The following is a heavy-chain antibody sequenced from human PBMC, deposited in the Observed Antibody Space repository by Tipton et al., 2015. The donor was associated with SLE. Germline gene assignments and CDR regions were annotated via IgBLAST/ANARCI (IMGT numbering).Heavy chain of an antibody. CDR1: GGSISSYF. CDR3: AKEGGYYSFDI. J-gene: IGHJ3*02. CDR2: ISYDGTNE. V-gene: IGHV3-30*18. Sequence: LSLTCTVSGGSISSYFWSWVRQAPGKGLEWVTVISYDGTNEYYADSVKGRFTISRDNSKNTLFLQMNSLSTEDTAVYHCAKEGGYYSFDIWGQGTMVTVSS. D-gene: IGHD1-26*01.